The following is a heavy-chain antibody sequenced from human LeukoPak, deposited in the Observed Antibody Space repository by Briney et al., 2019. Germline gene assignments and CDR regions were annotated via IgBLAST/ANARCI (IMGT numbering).Heavy chain of an antibody. CDR3: ATAYCGGDCSYYFDY. CDR1: GYTFTSYY. D-gene: IGHD2-21*02. Sequence: GASVKVSCKASGYTFTSYYMHWVRQAPGQGLEWMGIINPSGGSTSYAQKFQGRVTMTRDMSTSTVYMELSSLRSEDTAVYYCATAYCGGDCSYYFDYWGQGTLVTVSS. J-gene: IGHJ4*02. V-gene: IGHV1-46*03. CDR2: INPSGGST.